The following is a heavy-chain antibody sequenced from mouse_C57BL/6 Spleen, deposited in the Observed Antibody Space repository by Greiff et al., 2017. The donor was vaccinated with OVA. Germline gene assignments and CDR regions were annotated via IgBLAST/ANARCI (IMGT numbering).Heavy chain of an antibody. CDR1: GYTFTDYY. Sequence: EVQLQQSGPELVKPGASVKISCKASGYTFTDYYMNWVKQSHGKSLEWIGDINPNNGGTSYNQKFKGKATLTVDKSSSTAYMELRSLTSEDSAVYYCALWGAAYGAMDYWGQGTSVTVSS. CDR3: ALWGAAYGAMDY. V-gene: IGHV1-26*01. CDR2: INPNNGGT. D-gene: IGHD1-1*01. J-gene: IGHJ4*01.